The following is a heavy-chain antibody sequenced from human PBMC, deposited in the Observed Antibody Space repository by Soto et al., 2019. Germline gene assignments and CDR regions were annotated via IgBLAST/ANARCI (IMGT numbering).Heavy chain of an antibody. CDR3: ARLGRGYSGYDLGSYLDY. J-gene: IGHJ4*02. D-gene: IGHD5-12*01. CDR1: GGSISSSTYY. Sequence: QLQLQESGPGLVKPSEILSLTCTVSGGSISSSTYYWGWIRQPPGEGLEWIGSVYYSGSTHYNPSLKSRISMSVDTSKNQFALKLSSMTAADTAVYYCARLGRGYSGYDLGSYLDYWGQGTLVTVSS. CDR2: VYYSGST. V-gene: IGHV4-39*01.